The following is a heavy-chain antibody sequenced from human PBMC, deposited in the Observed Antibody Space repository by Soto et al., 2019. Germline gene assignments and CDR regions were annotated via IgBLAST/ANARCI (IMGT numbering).Heavy chain of an antibody. D-gene: IGHD5-12*01. J-gene: IGHJ4*02. CDR2: IYYSGST. Sequence: SETLSLTCTVSGGSISSGGYYWSWIRQHPGKGLEWIGYIYYSGSTYYNPSLKSRVTISVDTSKNQFSLKLSSVTAADTAVYYCARGVVATRSYYFDYWGQGTLVTVSS. V-gene: IGHV4-31*03. CDR3: ARGVVATRSYYFDY. CDR1: GGSISSGGYY.